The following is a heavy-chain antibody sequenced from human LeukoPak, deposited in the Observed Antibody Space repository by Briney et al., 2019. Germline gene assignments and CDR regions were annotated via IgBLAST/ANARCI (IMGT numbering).Heavy chain of an antibody. J-gene: IGHJ4*02. Sequence: GGSLRHSCAASGFTFSSSAMSWVRQAPGKGLEWVSGFSGSGGSTYYADSVKGRFTISRDNSKNTLYLQMNSLRAEDTAVYYCAKGSSSWYTQIEYWGQGTLVTVSS. D-gene: IGHD6-13*01. V-gene: IGHV3-23*01. CDR2: FSGSGGST. CDR1: GFTFSSSA. CDR3: AKGSSSWYTQIEY.